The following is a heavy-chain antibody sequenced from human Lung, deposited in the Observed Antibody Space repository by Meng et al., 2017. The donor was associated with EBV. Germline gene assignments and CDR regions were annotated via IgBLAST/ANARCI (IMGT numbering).Heavy chain of an antibody. CDR1: GFPFSGSA. J-gene: IGHJ4*02. Sequence: EVRLVESGGGLVQPVGSMNRSCAASGFPFSGSATPWVRHASGNGLEWIGRIRSKANSYATAFGASVEGRFTISRDDSTHTAHLQMNSLTTEDTDVYHCTSRSFWGQGTLVTVSS. CDR3: TSRSF. CDR2: IRSKANSYAT. V-gene: IGHV3-73*02.